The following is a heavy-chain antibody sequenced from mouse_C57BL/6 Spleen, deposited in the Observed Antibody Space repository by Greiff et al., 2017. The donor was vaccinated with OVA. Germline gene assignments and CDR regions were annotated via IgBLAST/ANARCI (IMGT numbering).Heavy chain of an antibody. V-gene: IGHV1-53*01. CDR2: INPSNGGT. CDR1: GYTFTSYW. D-gene: IGHD1-1*01. CDR3: ASYYGSSYEND. Sequence: QVQLQQPGTELVKPGASVKLSCKASGYTFTSYWMPWVKQRPGQGLEWIGNINPSNGGTNYNEKFKSKATLTGDKSTSTANMQRSSLTSEDSAVYYGASYYGSSYENDWGQGTTLTVSS. J-gene: IGHJ2*01.